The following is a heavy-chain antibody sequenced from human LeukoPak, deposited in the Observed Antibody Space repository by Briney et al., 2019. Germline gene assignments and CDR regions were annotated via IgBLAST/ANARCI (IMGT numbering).Heavy chain of an antibody. CDR2: MNPKSGNT. V-gene: IGHV1-8*01. Sequence: GASVKVSCKASGYTFTSYDINWVRQATGQGLEWMGWMNPKSGNTGSAQKFQGRVSMTRNTSTSTAYMELSSLRSEDTAVYYCARVKTYYFDSSGWNDAFDMWGQGTMVTVSS. D-gene: IGHD3-22*01. CDR3: ARVKTYYFDSSGWNDAFDM. J-gene: IGHJ3*02. CDR1: GYTFTSYD.